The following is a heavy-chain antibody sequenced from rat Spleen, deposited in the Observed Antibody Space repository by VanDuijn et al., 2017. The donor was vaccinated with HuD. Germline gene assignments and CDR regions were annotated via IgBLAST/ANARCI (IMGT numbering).Heavy chain of an antibody. CDR3: TTNLFAY. J-gene: IGHJ3*01. V-gene: IGHV5-19*01. CDR1: GFTFSNYG. Sequence: EVQLVESGGGLVQPGRSLKLSCAASGFTFSNYGMHWIRQAPTKGLEWVASISYDGGSTYYRDSVKGRFTISRDNAKSSLYLQMDSLRSEDTATYYCTTNLFAYWGQGTLVTVSS. CDR2: ISYDGGST. D-gene: IGHD3-8*01.